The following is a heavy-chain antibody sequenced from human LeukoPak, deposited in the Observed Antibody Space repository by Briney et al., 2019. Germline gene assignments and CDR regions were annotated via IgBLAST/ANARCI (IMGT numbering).Heavy chain of an antibody. CDR1: GASITSYY. D-gene: IGHD6-19*01. V-gene: IGHV4-59*01. Sequence: SETLSLTCTVSGASITSYYWSWIRQPPGKGLEWIGYIHHSGSTNSNPSLKSRVTMSVDTSKIQFSLKLNSVTAADTAVYYCARVLEGSSGQHWYFDLWGRGTLVTVSS. CDR2: IHHSGST. J-gene: IGHJ2*01. CDR3: ARVLEGSSGQHWYFDL.